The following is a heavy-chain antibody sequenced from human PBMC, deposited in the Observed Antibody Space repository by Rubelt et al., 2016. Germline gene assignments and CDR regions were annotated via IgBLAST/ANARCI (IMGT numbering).Heavy chain of an antibody. CDR2: ISAYNGNT. V-gene: IGHV1-18*01. D-gene: IGHD2-21*02. CDR3: ARVHLVTASEYFQH. J-gene: IGHJ1*01. CDR1: GYSFTSYG. Sequence: QVQLVQSGAEVKKPGASVKVSCEASGYSFTSYGITWVRQAPGQGLEWMGWISAYNGNTNYAQKFPGRVTMTTDTSTRPADRERRSLKSDDTAVYYCARVHLVTASEYFQHWGQGTLVTVSS.